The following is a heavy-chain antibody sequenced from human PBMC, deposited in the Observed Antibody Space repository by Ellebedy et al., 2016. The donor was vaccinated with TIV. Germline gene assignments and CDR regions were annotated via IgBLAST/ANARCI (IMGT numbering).Heavy chain of an antibody. V-gene: IGHV4-59*01. CDR3: ARMRYCGGDCWYFDY. J-gene: IGHJ4*02. CDR2: IYYSGNT. D-gene: IGHD2-21*02. Sequence: SETLSLTCTVSGGSISSYYWSWIRQPPGKGLEWIGYIYYSGNTNYNPSLKSRVTISVDTSKNQFSLKLSSVTAADTAVYYCARMRYCGGDCWYFDYWGQGTLVTVSS. CDR1: GGSISSYY.